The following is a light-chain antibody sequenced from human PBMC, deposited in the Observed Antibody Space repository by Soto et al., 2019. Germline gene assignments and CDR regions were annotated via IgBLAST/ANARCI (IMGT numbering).Light chain of an antibody. CDR2: GAS. J-gene: IGKJ5*01. CDR3: QQRSIWPPLT. CDR1: QSVSSSY. Sequence: EIVLTQSPGTLSLSPGERATLSCRASQSVSSSYLAWYQQKPGQAPRLLIYGASSRATGIPDRFSGSGSGTEFTLTISRLEPEDVAGYYCQQRSIWPPLTVGQGTRLESK. V-gene: IGKV3D-20*02.